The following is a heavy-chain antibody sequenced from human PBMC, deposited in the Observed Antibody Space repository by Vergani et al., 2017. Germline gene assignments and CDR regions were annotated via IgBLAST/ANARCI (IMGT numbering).Heavy chain of an antibody. CDR3: ARRAERWETLLRDDFDV. CDR2: INHSGTI. V-gene: IGHV4-34*01. Sequence: QVQLQQWGPGLLKPSETLSLTCAVYGGYLSGYYWSWIRLAPGKGLEWLGEINHSGTINYNPTLKSPFNVSIDTSRDHFSLKLRSVSAADTAVYFCARRAERWETLLRDDFDVWGQGTFVTVSP. CDR1: GGYLSGYY. D-gene: IGHD1-26*01. J-gene: IGHJ3*01.